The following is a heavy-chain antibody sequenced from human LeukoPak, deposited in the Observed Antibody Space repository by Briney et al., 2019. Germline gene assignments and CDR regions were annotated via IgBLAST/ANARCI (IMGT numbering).Heavy chain of an antibody. J-gene: IGHJ5*02. D-gene: IGHD6-13*01. V-gene: IGHV1-46*01. CDR2: IIPSDGFT. Sequence: ASVKVSCKASGYTFTNYYIHWVRQAPGQGLEWMGMIIPSDGFTTYAQKFQGRLTMTRDMSTSTVYMELSSLRSEDTALYYCARGVAAAGSFHNWFDPWGQGTLVTVSS. CDR3: ARGVAAAGSFHNWFDP. CDR1: GYTFTNYY.